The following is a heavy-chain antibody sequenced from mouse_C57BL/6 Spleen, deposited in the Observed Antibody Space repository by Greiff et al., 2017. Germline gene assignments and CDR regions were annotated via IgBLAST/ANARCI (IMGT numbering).Heavy chain of an antibody. CDR1: GFTFSDYG. Sequence: EVKLMESGGGLVKPGGSLKLSCAASGFTFSDYGMHWVRQAPEKGLEWVAYISSGSSTNYYADTVKGRFTISRANATHTLFLQMTSLGSEDTAMYYCASGNYYAMDYWGQGTSVTVSS. CDR3: ASGNYYAMDY. V-gene: IGHV5-17*01. D-gene: IGHD2-1*01. CDR2: ISSGSSTN. J-gene: IGHJ4*01.